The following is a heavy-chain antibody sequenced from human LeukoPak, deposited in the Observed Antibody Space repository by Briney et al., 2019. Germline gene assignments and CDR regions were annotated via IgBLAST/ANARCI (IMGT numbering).Heavy chain of an antibody. CDR3: AKDRIMTY. J-gene: IGHJ4*02. V-gene: IGHV3-23*01. CDR1: GFTFRTNA. D-gene: IGHD3-16*01. CDR2: ISDSGINT. Sequence: PGGSLRLSCATSGFTFRTNAMTWVRRAPGKGLEWVSVISDSGINTYYAESVKGRFTISRDNSKNTVYLQMNSLRAEDTAVYYCAKDRIMTYWGQGILVTVSS.